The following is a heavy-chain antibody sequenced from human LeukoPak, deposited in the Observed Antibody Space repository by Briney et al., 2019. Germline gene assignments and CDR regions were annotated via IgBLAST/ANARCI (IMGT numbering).Heavy chain of an antibody. CDR3: AREVYDSSAGHFDY. Sequence: PSETLSLTCTVSGGSISSYYWSWIRQPAGKGLEWIGRIYTSGSTNYNPSLKSRVTISVDKSKNQFSLKLSSVTAADTAVYYCAREVYDSSAGHFDYWGQGRLVTVCS. J-gene: IGHJ4*02. D-gene: IGHD3-22*01. CDR1: GGSISSYY. V-gene: IGHV4-4*07. CDR2: IYTSGST.